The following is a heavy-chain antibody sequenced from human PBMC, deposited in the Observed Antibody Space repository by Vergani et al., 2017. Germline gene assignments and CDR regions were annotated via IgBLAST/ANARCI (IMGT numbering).Heavy chain of an antibody. CDR3: ASLPEPGRKASDNI. V-gene: IGHV4-31*03. CDR1: GGSLSSGSYY. D-gene: IGHD1-14*01. Sequence: QVQLQESGPGLLKPSQTLSLTCTVSGGSLSSGSYYWSWVRQRPGKGLEWIGYIYNSGSTYYNPSLKSRVTISVDASKNQFSLKLSSVTAADTAVYYCASLPEPGRKASDNIWGQGTMVTVSS. J-gene: IGHJ3*02. CDR2: IYNSGST.